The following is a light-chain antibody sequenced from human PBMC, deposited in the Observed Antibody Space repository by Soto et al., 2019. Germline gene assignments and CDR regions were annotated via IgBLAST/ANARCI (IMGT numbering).Light chain of an antibody. Sequence: EIVLTQSPGTLSLSPGDRATLSCKASQSVTSTYLAWYRQKPGQAPRLLIHGASSSATGIPDRFSGSGSGTDFTLTISRLEPEDFAVDDCQQYGSSPSITCGQGTRL. CDR1: QSVTSTY. V-gene: IGKV3-20*01. J-gene: IGKJ5*01. CDR2: GAS. CDR3: QQYGSSPSIT.